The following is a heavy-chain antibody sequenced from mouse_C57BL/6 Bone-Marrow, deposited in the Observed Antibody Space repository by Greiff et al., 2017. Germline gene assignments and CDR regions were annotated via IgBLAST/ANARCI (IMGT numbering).Heavy chain of an antibody. CDR1: GYTFTSYG. CDR2: IYPRSGNT. Sequence: VQLQQSGAELARPGASVKLSCKASGYTFTSYGISWVKQRTGQGLEWIGEIYPRSGNTYYNEKFKGKATLTAEKSSSTAYMELRSLTSEDSAVYFCARGRWLLNAMDYWGQGTSVTVSS. CDR3: ARGRWLLNAMDY. J-gene: IGHJ4*01. V-gene: IGHV1-81*01. D-gene: IGHD2-3*01.